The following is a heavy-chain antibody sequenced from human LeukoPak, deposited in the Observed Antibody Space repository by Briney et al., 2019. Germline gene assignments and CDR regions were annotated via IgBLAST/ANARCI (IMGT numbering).Heavy chain of an antibody. V-gene: IGHV1-2*02. CDR1: GYTFTGYY. D-gene: IGHD6-19*01. CDR3: ARGAQWLENLDY. J-gene: IGHJ4*02. Sequence: ASVKVSCKASGYTFTGYYMHWVRQAPGQGLEWMGWINPNSGGTNYAQKFQGRVTMTRDTSISTAYMELSRLRSDDTAVEYCARGAQWLENLDYWGQGTLVTVSS. CDR2: INPNSGGT.